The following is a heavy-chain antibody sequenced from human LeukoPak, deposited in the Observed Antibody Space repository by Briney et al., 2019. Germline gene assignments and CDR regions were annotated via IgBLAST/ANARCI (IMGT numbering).Heavy chain of an antibody. CDR1: GFTFDDYA. CDR2: ISWNSGSI. J-gene: IGHJ6*02. CDR3: AKGLLEQQLVRAYYYYGMDV. V-gene: IGHV3-9*01. Sequence: PGRSLRLSCAASGFTFDDYAMHWVRQAPGKGLEWVSGISWNSGSIGYADSVKGRFTISRDNAKNSLYLQMNSLRTEDTALYYCAKGLLEQQLVRAYYYYGMDVWGQGTTVTVSS. D-gene: IGHD6-13*01.